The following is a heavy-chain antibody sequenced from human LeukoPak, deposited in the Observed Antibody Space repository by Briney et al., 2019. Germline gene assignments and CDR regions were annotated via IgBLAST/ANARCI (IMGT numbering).Heavy chain of an antibody. CDR1: GFTFSSYS. D-gene: IGHD4-23*01. CDR3: ARVSRWYYFDY. J-gene: IGHJ4*02. V-gene: IGHV3-48*01. CDR2: IRSSSSTI. Sequence: GGSLRLSCAASGFTFSSYSMNWVRQASGKGLEWVSYIRSSSSTIYYADSVKGRFTISRDNAKNSLYLQMNSLRAEDTAVYYCARVSRWYYFDYWGQGTLVTVSS.